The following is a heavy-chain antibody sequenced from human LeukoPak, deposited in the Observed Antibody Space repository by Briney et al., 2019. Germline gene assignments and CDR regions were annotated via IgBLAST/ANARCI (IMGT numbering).Heavy chain of an antibody. CDR3: ASNVVVPAALPL. D-gene: IGHD2-2*01. J-gene: IGHJ4*02. V-gene: IGHV3-74*01. CDR1: GFTFNSYW. CDR2: INIDGSST. Sequence: GGSLRLSCAASGFTFNSYWMHWVRQAPGKGLVWASRINIDGSSTNYADSVKGRFTISRDNAKNTLYLQMNSLRAEDTAVYCCASNVVVPAALPLWGQGTLVTVSP.